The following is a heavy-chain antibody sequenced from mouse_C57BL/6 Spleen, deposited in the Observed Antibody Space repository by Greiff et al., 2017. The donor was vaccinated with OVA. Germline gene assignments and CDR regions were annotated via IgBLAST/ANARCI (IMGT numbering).Heavy chain of an antibody. CDR1: GYTFTDYY. Sequence: VQLQQSGPVLVKPGASVKMSCKASGYTFTDYYMNWVKQSHGKSLEWIGVINPYNGGTSYNQKFKGKATLTVDKSSSTAYMELNSLTSEDSAVYYCAREDDGYWFAYWGQGTLVTVSA. J-gene: IGHJ3*01. D-gene: IGHD2-3*01. CDR3: AREDDGYWFAY. V-gene: IGHV1-19*01. CDR2: INPYNGGT.